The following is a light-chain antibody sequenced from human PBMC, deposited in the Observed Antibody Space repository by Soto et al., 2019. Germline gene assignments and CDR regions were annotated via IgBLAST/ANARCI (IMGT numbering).Light chain of an antibody. V-gene: IGLV1-51*02. CDR2: ENN. CDR3: GTWDSSLSGFV. CDR1: SSNIANYY. Sequence: QSVLAQPPSVSAAPGQKVTISCSGSSSNIANYYVFWFQQLPGTAPKLLIYENNKRPSGTPGRFSGSKSGTSATLGITGLQTGDEADYYCGTWDSSLSGFVFGTGTKVTVL. J-gene: IGLJ1*01.